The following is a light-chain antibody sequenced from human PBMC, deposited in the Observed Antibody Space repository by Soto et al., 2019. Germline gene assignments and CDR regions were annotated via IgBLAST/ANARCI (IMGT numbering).Light chain of an antibody. J-gene: IGKJ1*01. CDR3: QQYNGYWT. V-gene: IGKV1-5*03. CDR1: QSISDS. CDR2: EAS. Sequence: DIQMTQSPSTLSASVGDRVTITCRASQSISDSLAWYQQKPGKAPKLLIYEASSLKSGVPSRFSGSRSGTEYTLTISSLQPGEFATYYCQQYNGYWTFGQGTKVEIK.